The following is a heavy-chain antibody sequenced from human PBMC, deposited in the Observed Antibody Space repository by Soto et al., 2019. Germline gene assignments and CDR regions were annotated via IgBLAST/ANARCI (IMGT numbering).Heavy chain of an antibody. J-gene: IGHJ5*02. CDR1: GYTFTAQY. D-gene: IGHD6-19*01. CDR3: AKGDSSWVSWFDP. V-gene: IGHV1-2*02. CDR2: INPTTGAT. Sequence: ASLKVSCKASGYTFTAQYLHWVRRAPGEGLEWMGWINPTTGATRYAQKFQGRVIMTRDTSMSTAYLEVRSLRPDDTAVYYCAKGDSSWVSWFDPWGQGTLVTVSS.